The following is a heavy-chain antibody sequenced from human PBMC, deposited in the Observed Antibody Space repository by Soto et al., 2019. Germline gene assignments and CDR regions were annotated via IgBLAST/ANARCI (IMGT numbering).Heavy chain of an antibody. Sequence: PSETLSLTCTVSGGCIRSYYWRWIRQPPGKGLEWIGYIYYSGGTNYNPSLKSRVTISVDTSKNQFSLKLSSVTAADTAVYYCARAIDSYDILTGYTYYFDYWGQGTLVTVSS. CDR2: IYYSGGT. D-gene: IGHD3-9*01. CDR1: GGCIRSYY. J-gene: IGHJ4*02. CDR3: ARAIDSYDILTGYTYYFDY. V-gene: IGHV4-59*01.